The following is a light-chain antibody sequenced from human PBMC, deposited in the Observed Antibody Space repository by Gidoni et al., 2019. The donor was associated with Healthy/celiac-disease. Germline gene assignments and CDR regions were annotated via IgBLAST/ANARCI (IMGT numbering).Light chain of an antibody. CDR1: QSISTW. J-gene: IGKJ1*01. CDR3: QQYNSYSWT. Sequence: IEMTQSPSTLAASVGARFTITCRSSQSISTWLAWYQQKPGKAPKLLIYTASSLESGVTSRFSGSASGKEFTITISSLQPDDFATYYCQQYNSYSWTFGQGTKVEIK. CDR2: TAS. V-gene: IGKV1-5*03.